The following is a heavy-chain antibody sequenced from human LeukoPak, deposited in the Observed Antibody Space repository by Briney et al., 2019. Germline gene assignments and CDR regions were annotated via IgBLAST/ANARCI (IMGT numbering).Heavy chain of an antibody. Sequence: GGSLRLSCAASGFIFSSYGMHWVRQAPGKGLEWVAFIRYDGSNKYYADSVKGRFTISRDNSKNTLYLQMNSLRAEDTAVYYCAKDASLFGVVIHDAFDIWGQGTMVTVSS. CDR2: IRYDGSNK. CDR3: AKDASLFGVVIHDAFDI. J-gene: IGHJ3*02. CDR1: GFIFSSYG. V-gene: IGHV3-30*02. D-gene: IGHD3-3*01.